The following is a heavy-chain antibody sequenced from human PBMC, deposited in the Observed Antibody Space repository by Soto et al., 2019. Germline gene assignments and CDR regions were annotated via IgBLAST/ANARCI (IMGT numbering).Heavy chain of an antibody. Sequence: QVQLVQSGAEVRKPGASVRLSCKASGYTFNRFYLHWVRQAPGQGLEWMGIINTRGGTTASAQKFRGGLTMTRDTSTSTLYMELSNLRSEDTAVYYCARGPDDSDVPRWDYWGQGTRVTVSS. J-gene: IGHJ4*02. D-gene: IGHD4-17*01. CDR2: INTRGGTT. CDR3: ARGPDDSDVPRWDY. V-gene: IGHV1-46*02. CDR1: GYTFNRFY.